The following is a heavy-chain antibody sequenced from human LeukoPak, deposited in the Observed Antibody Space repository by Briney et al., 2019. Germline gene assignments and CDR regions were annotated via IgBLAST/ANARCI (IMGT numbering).Heavy chain of an antibody. J-gene: IGHJ4*02. Sequence: PGGSLRLSCAASGFTFSSYAMSWVRQAPGKGLEGVSAISGSGVSTYYADSVKGRFTISRDNSKNTLYLQMNSLRAEDTAVYYCAKVSWYNWNDGYFDYWGQGTLVTVSS. V-gene: IGHV3-23*01. D-gene: IGHD1-1*01. CDR2: ISGSGVST. CDR3: AKVSWYNWNDGYFDY. CDR1: GFTFSSYA.